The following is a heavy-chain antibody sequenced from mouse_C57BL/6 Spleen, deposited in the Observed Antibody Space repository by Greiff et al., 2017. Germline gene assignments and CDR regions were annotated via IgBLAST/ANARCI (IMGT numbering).Heavy chain of an antibody. CDR1: GYTFTSYW. J-gene: IGHJ3*01. CDR2: IYPGSGST. Sequence: QVQLQQPGAELVKPGASVKMSCKASGYTFTSYWITWVQQRPGQGLEWIGDIYPGSGSTNYNEKFKSKATLTVDTSSSTAYMQLSSLTSADSAVYYCARKEDYDYDGAWFAYWGQGTLVTVSA. CDR3: ARKEDYDYDGAWFAY. D-gene: IGHD2-4*01. V-gene: IGHV1-55*01.